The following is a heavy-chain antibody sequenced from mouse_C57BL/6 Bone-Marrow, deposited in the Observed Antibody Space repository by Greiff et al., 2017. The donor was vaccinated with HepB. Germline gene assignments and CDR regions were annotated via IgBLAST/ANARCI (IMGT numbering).Heavy chain of an antibody. CDR1: GYTFTSYG. CDR2: IYPRSGNT. CDR3: ANYYGSSYGG. J-gene: IGHJ2*01. D-gene: IGHD1-1*01. V-gene: IGHV1-81*01. Sequence: VQRVESGAELARPGASVKLSCKASGYTFTSYGISWVKQRTGQGLEWIGEIYPRSGNTYYNEKFKGKATLTADKSSSTAYMELRSLTSEDSAVYFGANYYGSSYGGGGQGTTLTVSS.